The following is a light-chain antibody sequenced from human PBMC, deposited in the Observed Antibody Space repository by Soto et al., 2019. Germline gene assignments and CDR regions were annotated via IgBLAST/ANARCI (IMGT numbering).Light chain of an antibody. J-gene: IGKJ4*01. CDR1: QSISSW. Sequence: DIQMTQSPSTLSASVGDRVTITCRASQSISSWLAWYQQKPGKAPKLLIYKASTLESGVPSRFSGSGSGTEFTLTISSLEPEDFAVYYCQQRGTFGGGTKVDIK. V-gene: IGKV1-5*03. CDR2: KAS. CDR3: QQRGT.